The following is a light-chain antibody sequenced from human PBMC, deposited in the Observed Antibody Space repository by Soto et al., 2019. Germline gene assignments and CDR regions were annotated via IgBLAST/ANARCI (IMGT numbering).Light chain of an antibody. V-gene: IGKV1-5*01. CDR3: QHFRT. CDR2: DAS. Sequence: DIQMTQSPSTLSASVGDRVTITCRASQTISSWLAWYQQKPGKAPNLLIYDASTLERGVPSRFSGTGSGTEFTLTISSLQPDDFATYYCQHFRTFGQGTKVDIK. J-gene: IGKJ1*01. CDR1: QTISSW.